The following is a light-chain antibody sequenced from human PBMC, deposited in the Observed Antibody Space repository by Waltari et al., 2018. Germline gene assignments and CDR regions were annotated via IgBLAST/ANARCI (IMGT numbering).Light chain of an antibody. CDR3: SSWHDRLNGWI. V-gene: IGLV1-44*01. Sequence: QSVFLQPPSVSGTPGQRVTISCSGGTSAIGTNTVIWYQQLPGTAPKLLSYIDNERPAGVPARFSGSKSGTSASLTISGLQSEDEADYYCSSWHDRLNGWIFGGGTKLIV. CDR1: TSAIGTNT. CDR2: IDN. J-gene: IGLJ2*01.